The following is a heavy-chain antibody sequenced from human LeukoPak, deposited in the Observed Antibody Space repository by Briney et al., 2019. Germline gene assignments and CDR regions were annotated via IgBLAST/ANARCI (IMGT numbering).Heavy chain of an antibody. Sequence: SQTLSLTCTVSGGSISSGDYYWTWIRQPPGKGLEWIGYIYYSGSTYYNPSPKSRVTTSVDTSKNQFSLKLSSVTAADTAVYYCAREQNGNYYYYGMDVWGRGTTVTVSS. CDR2: IYYSGST. J-gene: IGHJ6*02. D-gene: IGHD1-1*01. CDR1: GGSISSGDYY. V-gene: IGHV4-30-4*01. CDR3: AREQNGNYYYYGMDV.